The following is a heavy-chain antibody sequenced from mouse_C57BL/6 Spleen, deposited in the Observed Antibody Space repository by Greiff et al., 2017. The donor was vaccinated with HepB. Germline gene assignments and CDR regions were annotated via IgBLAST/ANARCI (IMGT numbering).Heavy chain of an antibody. J-gene: IGHJ3*01. CDR1: GYTFTSYW. CDR3: ARTGYPDPLAY. CDR2: IHPNSGST. V-gene: IGHV1-64*01. D-gene: IGHD2-2*01. Sequence: QVQLKQPGAELVKPGASVKLSCKASGYTFTSYWMHWVKQRPGQGLEWIGMIHPNSGSTNYNEKFKSKATLTVDKSSSTAYMQLSSLTSEDSAVYYCARTGYPDPLAYWGQGTLVTVSA.